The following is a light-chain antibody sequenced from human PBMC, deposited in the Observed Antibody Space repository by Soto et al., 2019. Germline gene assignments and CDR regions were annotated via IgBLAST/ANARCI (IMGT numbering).Light chain of an antibody. V-gene: IGLV2-8*01. Sequence: QSALTQPPSASGSPGQSVTISCTGTSSDVGAYNYVSWYQQHPGKAPKLMISEVSKRPSGVPDRFSGSKSGNTASLTVSGLQDEDGADYYCSSYAGSYTFVVFGGGTKLTVL. CDR3: SSYAGSYTFVV. CDR1: SSDVGAYNY. CDR2: EVS. J-gene: IGLJ2*01.